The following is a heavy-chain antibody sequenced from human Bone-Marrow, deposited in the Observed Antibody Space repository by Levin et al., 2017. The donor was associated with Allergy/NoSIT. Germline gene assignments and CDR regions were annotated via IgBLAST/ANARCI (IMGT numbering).Heavy chain of an antibody. CDR2: IKQDGSEK. Sequence: GGSPRLSCVASGFTFSNYWMSWVRQAPGKGLEWVANIKQDGSEKKYVDSVKGRFTISRDNAKNSVYLQVNGLRAEETALYYCARDLWGAVGGKDGFDYWGQGTLLTVSS. D-gene: IGHD6-19*01. V-gene: IGHV3-7*01. CDR1: GFTFSNYW. CDR3: ARDLWGAVGGKDGFDY. J-gene: IGHJ4*02.